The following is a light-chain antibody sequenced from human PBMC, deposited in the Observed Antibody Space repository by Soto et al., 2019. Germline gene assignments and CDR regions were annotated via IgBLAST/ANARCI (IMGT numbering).Light chain of an antibody. CDR3: TSSTSDSLYV. CDR1: SSDVGGSKY. CDR2: KVS. Sequence: QSALTQPASVSGSPGQSITISCTGTSSDVGGSKYVSWYQQYPGKVPKLLINKVSNRPSGVSNRFSGSKSGNTASLTISGLLAEDEADYFCTSSTSDSLYVFGSVTKLTVL. V-gene: IGLV2-14*01. J-gene: IGLJ1*01.